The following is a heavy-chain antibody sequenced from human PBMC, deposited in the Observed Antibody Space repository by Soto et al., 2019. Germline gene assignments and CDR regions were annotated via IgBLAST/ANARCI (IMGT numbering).Heavy chain of an antibody. CDR2: ISAYNGNT. Sequence: ASVKVSCKASGYTFTSYGISWVRQAPGQGLEWMGWISAYNGNTNYAQKLQGRVTMTTDTSTSTAYMELRSLRSDDTAVYYCARGGSGYVTDYYYYMDVWGKGTTVTVSS. D-gene: IGHD5-12*01. CDR1: GYTFTSYG. CDR3: ARGGSGYVTDYYYYMDV. V-gene: IGHV1-18*01. J-gene: IGHJ6*03.